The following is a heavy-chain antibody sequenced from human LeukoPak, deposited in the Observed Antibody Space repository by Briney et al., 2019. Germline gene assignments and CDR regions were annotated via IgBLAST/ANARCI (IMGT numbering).Heavy chain of an antibody. V-gene: IGHV1-8*03. Sequence: ASVKVSCKASGYTFTSYDINWVRQATGQGLEWMGWMNPNSGNTGYAQKFQGRVTITRNTSISTAYMELSSLRSEDTAVYYCARGHIGIAAAGSDFDYWGQGTLVTVSS. CDR3: ARGHIGIAAAGSDFDY. CDR2: MNPNSGNT. CDR1: GYTFTSYD. D-gene: IGHD6-13*01. J-gene: IGHJ4*02.